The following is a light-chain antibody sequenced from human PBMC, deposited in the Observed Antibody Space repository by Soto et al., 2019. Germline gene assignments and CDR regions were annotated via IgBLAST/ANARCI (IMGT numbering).Light chain of an antibody. CDR2: SNN. CDR3: AAWDDSLNGVV. J-gene: IGLJ2*01. Sequence: QSVLTQPPSASGTPGQRVTISCSGSSSNIGSYTVNWYQQLPGTAPKPLIYSNNQRPSGVPDRFSGSKSGTSGSLAISGLQSEDEADYYCAAWDDSLNGVVFGGGTQLTVL. CDR1: SSNIGSYT. V-gene: IGLV1-44*01.